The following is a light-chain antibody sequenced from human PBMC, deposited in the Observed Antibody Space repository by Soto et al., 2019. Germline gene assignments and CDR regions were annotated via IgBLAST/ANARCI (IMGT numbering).Light chain of an antibody. CDR1: QDISNY. CDR3: QQYDNLLYALT. Sequence: DIQMTQSPSSLSASVGDRITITCQASQDISNYLNWYQQKPGKAPKLLTYDASNLETGVPSRFSGSGSGTDFTFTISSLQPEDVATYYCQQYDNLLYALTFGGGTKVHIK. V-gene: IGKV1-33*01. J-gene: IGKJ4*01. CDR2: DAS.